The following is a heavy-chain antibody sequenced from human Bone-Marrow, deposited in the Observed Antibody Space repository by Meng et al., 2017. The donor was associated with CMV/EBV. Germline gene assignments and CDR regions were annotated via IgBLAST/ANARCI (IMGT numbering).Heavy chain of an antibody. Sequence: SVKVSCKASGGTFSSYAISWVRQAPGQGLEWMGGIIPILGIANYAQKFQGRVTITADESTSTAYMELSSLRSEDTAVYYCASSVAMVSWFDPWGQGTLVTVSS. CDR1: GGTFSSYA. V-gene: IGHV1-69*10. CDR2: IIPILGIA. J-gene: IGHJ5*02. D-gene: IGHD5-12*01. CDR3: ASSVAMVSWFDP.